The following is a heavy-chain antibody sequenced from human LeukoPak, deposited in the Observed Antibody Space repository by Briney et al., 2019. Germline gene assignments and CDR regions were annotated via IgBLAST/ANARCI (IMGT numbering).Heavy chain of an antibody. CDR2: MNPNSGNT. D-gene: IGHD3-22*01. Sequence: ASVKVSCKASGYTFTSYDINRVRQATGQGLEWMGWMNPNSGNTGYAQKFQGRVTMTRNTSISTAYMELSSLRSEDTAVYYCARANDSSGYYWGGAFDIWGQGTMVTVSS. J-gene: IGHJ3*02. V-gene: IGHV1-8*01. CDR3: ARANDSSGYYWGGAFDI. CDR1: GYTFTSYD.